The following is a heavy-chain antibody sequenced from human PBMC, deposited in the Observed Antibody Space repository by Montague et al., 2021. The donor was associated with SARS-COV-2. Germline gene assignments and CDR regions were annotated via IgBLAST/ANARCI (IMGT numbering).Heavy chain of an antibody. D-gene: IGHD3-10*01. CDR3: ARLGDGVVPSPILGVGPYYSYYYMDV. CDR1: GGSFSTYS. V-gene: IGHV4-34*01. Sequence: LSLTCAVHGGSFSTYSWNWIRQPPGKELEWIGEIHHGGSTNYNPSLKSRVTISADTSKNQFSLKLTSVAAADTAVYYCARLGDGVVPSPILGVGPYYSYYYMDVWGKGTTVTVSS. CDR2: IHHGGST. J-gene: IGHJ6*03.